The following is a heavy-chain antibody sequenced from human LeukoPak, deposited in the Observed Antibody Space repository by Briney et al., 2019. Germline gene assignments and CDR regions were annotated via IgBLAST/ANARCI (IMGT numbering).Heavy chain of an antibody. CDR1: GGTFSSYA. Sequence: GASVKVSCKASGGTFSSYAISWVRQAPGQGLEWMGGIIPIFGTANYAQKFQGRVTITADESTSTAYMELSSLRSEDTAVYYCARGHATGFWSGRSSEYYFDYWGQGTLVTVSS. CDR3: ARGHATGFWSGRSSEYYFDY. J-gene: IGHJ4*02. V-gene: IGHV1-69*13. CDR2: IIPIFGTA. D-gene: IGHD3-3*01.